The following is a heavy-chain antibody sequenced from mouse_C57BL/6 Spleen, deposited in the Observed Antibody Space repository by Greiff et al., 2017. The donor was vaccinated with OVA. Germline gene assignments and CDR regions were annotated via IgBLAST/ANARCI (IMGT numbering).Heavy chain of an antibody. CDR2: ISYDGSN. Sequence: EVKLMESGPGLVKPSQSLSLTCSVTGYSITSGYYWNWIRQFPGNKLEWMGYISYDGSNNYNPSLKNRISITRDTSKNQFFLKLNSVTTEDTATYYCAREGKLGFYYFDYWGQGTTLTVSS. CDR3: AREGKLGFYYFDY. J-gene: IGHJ2*01. V-gene: IGHV3-6*01. CDR1: GYSITSGYY. D-gene: IGHD4-1*01.